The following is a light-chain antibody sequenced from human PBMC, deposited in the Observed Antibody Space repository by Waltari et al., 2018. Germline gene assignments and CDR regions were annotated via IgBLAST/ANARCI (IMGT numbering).Light chain of an antibody. V-gene: IGKV2-24*01. J-gene: IGKJ1*01. CDR3: MQTSQNSRT. CDR2: KIS. Sequence: DIVMTKNPLSSPVTLGQTAAIPSWSGQRRVHNDGNTYLGWLQQRPGQPPRLLIYKISNRFSGVPDRFSGSGAGTDFTLKISRVEAEDVGVYYCMQTSQNSRTFGQGTKLEIK. CDR1: QRRVHNDGNTY.